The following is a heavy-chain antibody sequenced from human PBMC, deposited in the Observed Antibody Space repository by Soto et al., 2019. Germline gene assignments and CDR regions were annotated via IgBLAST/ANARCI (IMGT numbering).Heavy chain of an antibody. CDR3: ARYFTMPYDAFDI. Sequence: QVQLVQSGAEVKKPGSSVKVSCKASGGTFSSYTISWVRQAPGQGLEWMGRIIPILGIANYAQKFQGRVTITADNSTSTAYMELSSLRSADTAVYYCARYFTMPYDAFDIWGQGTMVTVSS. V-gene: IGHV1-69*02. CDR2: IIPILGIA. D-gene: IGHD3-3*01. J-gene: IGHJ3*02. CDR1: GGTFSSYT.